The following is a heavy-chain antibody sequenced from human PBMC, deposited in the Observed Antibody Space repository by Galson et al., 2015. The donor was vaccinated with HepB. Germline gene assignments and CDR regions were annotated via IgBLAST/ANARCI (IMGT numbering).Heavy chain of an antibody. CDR3: AKDLPRSSIVVVVAATHPHHY. CDR2: ISGSGGST. Sequence: SLRLSCAASGFTFSSYAMSWVRQAPGKGLEWVSAISGSGGSTYYADSVKGRFTISRDNSKNTLYLQMNSLRAEDTAVYYCAKDLPRSSIVVVVAATHPHHYWGQGTLVTVSS. J-gene: IGHJ4*02. V-gene: IGHV3-23*01. CDR1: GFTFSSYA. D-gene: IGHD2-15*01.